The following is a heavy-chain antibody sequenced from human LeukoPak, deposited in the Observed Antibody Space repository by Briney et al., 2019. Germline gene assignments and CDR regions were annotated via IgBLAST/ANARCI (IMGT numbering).Heavy chain of an antibody. D-gene: IGHD5-18*01. V-gene: IGHV3-33*01. Sequence: XXSYGXXWVXXXPXXXRXGVSVIWYDGSNKYYADSVKGRFTISRDNSKNTLYLQMNSLRAEDTAVYYCARDPYSYGYFDYWGQGTLVTVSS. CDR1: XXSYG. J-gene: IGHJ4*02. CDR2: IWYDGSNK. CDR3: ARDPYSYGYFDY.